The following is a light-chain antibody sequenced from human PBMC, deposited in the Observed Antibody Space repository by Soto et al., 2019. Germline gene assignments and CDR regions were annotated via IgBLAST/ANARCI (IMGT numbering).Light chain of an antibody. J-gene: IGKJ2*01. V-gene: IGKV3-20*01. Sequence: ELVLTQHPGTLSLYPGERATLSCRASRSVSSSYLARYQQQPGQPPRLLIYGASSRATGIQDRFSGSGSGRDFTITISRLETEDFAVEYCQQYGSSRRTFGQGTKLEIK. CDR1: RSVSSSY. CDR3: QQYGSSRRT. CDR2: GAS.